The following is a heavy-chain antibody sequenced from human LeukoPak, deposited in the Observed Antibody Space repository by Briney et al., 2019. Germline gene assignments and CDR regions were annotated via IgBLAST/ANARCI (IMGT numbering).Heavy chain of an antibody. CDR1: GSTFNNYA. D-gene: IGHD5-18*01. CDR2: INGGGSS. V-gene: IGHV3-23*01. J-gene: IGHJ4*02. CDR3: AKGQGYNYGDSIDY. Sequence: GGSQRLSCAASGSTFNNYAMTWVRQAPGKGLEWVSVINGGGSSYYADSVKSRFTVSRDNSKNTLYLQMNSLRDEDTAVYYCAKGQGYNYGDSIDYWGQGTLVTVSS.